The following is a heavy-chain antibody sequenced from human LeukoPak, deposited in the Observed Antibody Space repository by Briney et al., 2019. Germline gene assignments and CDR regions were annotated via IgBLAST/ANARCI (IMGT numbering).Heavy chain of an antibody. CDR1: GFTFSSYW. D-gene: IGHD5-12*01. Sequence: GGSLRLSCAASGFTFSSYWMSWVRQTPGKGLEWVANIKVDGSEKYYVDSVKGRFTISRDNAKNSLYLQMNSLRAEDTAVYYCARGGYPAKGEFDYWGQGTLVTVSS. V-gene: IGHV3-7*01. CDR2: IKVDGSEK. CDR3: ARGGYPAKGEFDY. J-gene: IGHJ4*02.